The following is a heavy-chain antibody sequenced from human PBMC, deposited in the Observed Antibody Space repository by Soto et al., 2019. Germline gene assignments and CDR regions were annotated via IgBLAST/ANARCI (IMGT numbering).Heavy chain of an antibody. Sequence: SETLSLTCTVSGGSISSGGHYWSWIRQHPGKGLEWIGYIYYSGSTYYNPSLKSRVTISVDTSKNQFSLKLSSVTAADTAVYYCAREPATVPPAPNWSDPRGPGTLVTVSS. CDR1: GGSISSGGHY. V-gene: IGHV4-31*03. CDR3: AREPATVPPAPNWSDP. CDR2: IYYSGST. J-gene: IGHJ5*02. D-gene: IGHD4-17*01.